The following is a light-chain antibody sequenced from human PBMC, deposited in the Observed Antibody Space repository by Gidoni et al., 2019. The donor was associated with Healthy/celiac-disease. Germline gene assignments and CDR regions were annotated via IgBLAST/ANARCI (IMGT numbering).Light chain of an antibody. CDR2: KAS. Sequence: DIHITQSPSPLSASVGDRVTIPCRASQSISSWLAWYQQKPGKAPKLLIYKASSLESGVPARFSGSGSGTEFTLTISRLQPDDFATYYCKQYNSYSWTFGQGTKVEIK. CDR3: KQYNSYSWT. CDR1: QSISSW. J-gene: IGKJ1*01. V-gene: IGKV1-5*03.